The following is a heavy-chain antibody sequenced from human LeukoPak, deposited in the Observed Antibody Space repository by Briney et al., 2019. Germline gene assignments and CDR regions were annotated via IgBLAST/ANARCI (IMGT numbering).Heavy chain of an antibody. CDR1: GFTFDDYG. CDR2: INWNGGST. CDR3: ANGYSSGWYFYFQH. V-gene: IGHV3-20*04. Sequence: PGGSLRLSCAASGFTFDDYGMSWVRQAPGKGLEWVSGINWNGGSTGYADSVKGRFTISRDNAKNSLSLRMNSLSAEDTAVYYCANGYSSGWYFYFQHWGQGSLVSVSS. J-gene: IGHJ1*01. D-gene: IGHD6-19*01.